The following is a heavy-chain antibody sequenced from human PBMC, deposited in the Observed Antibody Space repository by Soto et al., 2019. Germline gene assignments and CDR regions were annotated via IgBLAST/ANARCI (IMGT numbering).Heavy chain of an antibody. CDR3: ARAGKQLVPYYYYGMDV. D-gene: IGHD6-13*01. CDR2: IIPIFGTA. J-gene: IGHJ6*02. V-gene: IGHV1-69*01. Sequence: QVQLVQSGAEVKKPGSSVNVSCKASGGTFSSYAISWVLQAPGQGLEWMGVIIPIFGTANYAQQFQGRVTITADESTSTAYMELSSLRSEDTAVYYCARAGKQLVPYYYYGMDVWGQGTTVTVSS. CDR1: GGTFSSYA.